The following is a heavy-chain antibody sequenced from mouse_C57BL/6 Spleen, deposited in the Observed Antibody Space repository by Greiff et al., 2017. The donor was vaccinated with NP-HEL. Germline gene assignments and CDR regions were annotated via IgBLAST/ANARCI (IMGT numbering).Heavy chain of an antibody. V-gene: IGHV2-2*01. CDR1: GFSLTSYG. J-gene: IGHJ2*01. CDR2: IWSGGST. Sequence: VKLVESGPGLVQPSQSLSITCTVSGFSLTSYGVHWVRQSPGKGLEWLGVIWSGGSTDYNAAFISRLSISKDNSKSQVFFKMNSLQADDTAIYYCARKGGYDYDGGAFDYWGQGTTLTVSS. CDR3: ARKGGYDYDGGAFDY. D-gene: IGHD2-4*01.